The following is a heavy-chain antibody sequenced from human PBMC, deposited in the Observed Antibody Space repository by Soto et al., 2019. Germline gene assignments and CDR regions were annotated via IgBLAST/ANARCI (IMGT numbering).Heavy chain of an antibody. CDR2: ISYDGRNK. J-gene: IGHJ4*02. Sequence: QVQLVESGGGVVQPGRSLRLSWAASGFTFSLNAMHWVRQAPGKGREWVEVISYDGRNKSYADSVKGRFTISRDNSKNTLYLQMSSLKSEDTAVYYCARDRYSAAVATYLDYWGQGALVTVSS. CDR1: GFTFSLNA. D-gene: IGHD2-2*01. CDR3: ARDRYSAAVATYLDY. V-gene: IGHV3-30*15.